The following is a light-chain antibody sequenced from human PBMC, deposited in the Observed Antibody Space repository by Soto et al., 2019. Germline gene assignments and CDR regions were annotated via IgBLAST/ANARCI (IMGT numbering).Light chain of an antibody. CDR2: DAS. CDR1: QSISSW. CDR3: QQYNTYST. J-gene: IGKJ1*01. Sequence: DIQMTQSPSTLSASVGDRVTLTCRASQSISSWLAWYQQKPGKAPKLLIYDASSLESGDPPRFSGSGSGTEFTLTISSLQTNDFATSYCQQYNTYSTFGKGTKVVI. V-gene: IGKV1-5*01.